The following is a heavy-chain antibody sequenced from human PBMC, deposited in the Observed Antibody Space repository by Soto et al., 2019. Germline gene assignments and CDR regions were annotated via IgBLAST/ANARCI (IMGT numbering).Heavy chain of an antibody. CDR2: MSGDGRTI. D-gene: IGHD1-1*01. Sequence: GGSLRLSCAASGFTFSNYFMHWVRQVPGEGLVWVSRMSGDGRTISYADSVKGRFTISRDNAKNTLYLQMNSLRVEDTAVYYCARTYVPGIAGFDPWGQGTLVTVSS. CDR3: ARTYVPGIAGFDP. CDR1: GFTFSNYF. V-gene: IGHV3-74*01. J-gene: IGHJ5*02.